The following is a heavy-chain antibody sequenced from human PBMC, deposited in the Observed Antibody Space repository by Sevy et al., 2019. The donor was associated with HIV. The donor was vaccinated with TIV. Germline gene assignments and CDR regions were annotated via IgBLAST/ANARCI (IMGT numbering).Heavy chain of an antibody. Sequence: GGSGLSCTASGFTFNTHAMTWVRQAPGKGLEWVSVISGPGLSTYYADSVKGRFTISRDNSQNTLYLQMNSLRVDDTATYYCAKALNPALESMIEVILRTLKGFDVWGQGTMVTVSS. CDR3: AKALNPALESMIEVILRTLKGFDV. CDR2: ISGPGLST. CDR1: GFTFNTHA. D-gene: IGHD3-22*01. J-gene: IGHJ3*01. V-gene: IGHV3-23*01.